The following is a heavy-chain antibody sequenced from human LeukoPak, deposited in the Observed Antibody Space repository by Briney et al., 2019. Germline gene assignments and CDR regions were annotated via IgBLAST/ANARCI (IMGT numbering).Heavy chain of an antibody. CDR2: VYSSGST. V-gene: IGHV4-39*01. Sequence: SETLSLTCTVSGGSIRSINSYWGWIRQPPEKGLEWIGSVYSSGSTYYYPSLRSRVTMSVDTSKNQFSLKLSSVTAADTAMYYCARSSGWYEGIDCWGQETLVTVSS. J-gene: IGHJ4*02. CDR1: GGSIRSINSY. CDR3: ARSSGWYEGIDC. D-gene: IGHD6-19*01.